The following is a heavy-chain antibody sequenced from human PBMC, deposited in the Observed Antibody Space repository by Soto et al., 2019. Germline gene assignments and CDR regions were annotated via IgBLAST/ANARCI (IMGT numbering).Heavy chain of an antibody. Sequence: EVQLVESGGGLVKPGGSLRLSCAGSGFTFSSYSMYWVRQAPGKGLEWVLSISSSSSYIYYADSVKGRFTISRDNAKNSLYLQMNSLRADDTAVYYCARGVKGIDYWGQGSLVTVSS. CDR3: ARGVKGIDY. CDR2: ISSSSSYI. V-gene: IGHV3-21*01. J-gene: IGHJ4*02. CDR1: GFTFSSYS. D-gene: IGHD6-13*01.